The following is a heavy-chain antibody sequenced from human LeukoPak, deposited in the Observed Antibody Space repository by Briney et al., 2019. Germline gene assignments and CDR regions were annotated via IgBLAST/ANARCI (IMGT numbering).Heavy chain of an antibody. CDR1: GGSINNDY. D-gene: IGHD1-26*01. Sequence: SETLSLTCTVSGGSINNDYWAWIRQPPGRGLEWIGYIYYTGITGYNPSLKSRVAVSVDTSRNHISLKLSSVTAADTAVYYCARRTSAGSQYVYWGQGTLVTVSS. V-gene: IGHV4-59*01. J-gene: IGHJ4*02. CDR3: ARRTSAGSQYVY. CDR2: IYYTGIT.